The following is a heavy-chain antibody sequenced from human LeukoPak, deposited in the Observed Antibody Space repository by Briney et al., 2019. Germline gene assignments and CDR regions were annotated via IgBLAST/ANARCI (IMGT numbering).Heavy chain of an antibody. D-gene: IGHD4-17*01. J-gene: IGHJ5*02. Sequence: PSETLSLTCTVSGSSISSYYWGWIGQPPGKGLEWIGYMYYSGSTNYNPSLKSRVTISVDTSKNQFSLKLSSVTAADTAVYYCARLYGGNSVTGWFDPWGQGTLVTVSS. CDR1: GSSISSYY. V-gene: IGHV4-59*08. CDR3: ARLYGGNSVTGWFDP. CDR2: MYYSGST.